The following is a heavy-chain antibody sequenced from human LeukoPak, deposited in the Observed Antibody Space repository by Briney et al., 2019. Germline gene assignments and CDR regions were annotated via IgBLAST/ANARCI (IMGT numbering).Heavy chain of an antibody. D-gene: IGHD3-3*01. Sequence: GRSLRLSCAASGFTFSSYAMHWVRQAPGKGLEWVAVISYDGSNKYYADSVKGRFTISRDNSKSTLYLQMNSLRAEDTAVYYCARGDFWSGYSIDYWGQGTLVTVSS. CDR1: GFTFSSYA. J-gene: IGHJ4*02. V-gene: IGHV3-30-3*01. CDR3: ARGDFWSGYSIDY. CDR2: ISYDGSNK.